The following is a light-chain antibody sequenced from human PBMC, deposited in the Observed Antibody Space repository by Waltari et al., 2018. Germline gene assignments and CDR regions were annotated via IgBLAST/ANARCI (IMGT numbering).Light chain of an antibody. CDR1: QSLLHSYENTY. V-gene: IGKV2-30*02. J-gene: IGKJ2*01. CDR2: KVS. CDR3: MQGTHWPYT. Sequence: DVMMTQSTLSLPVTLGQPASISCRSSQSLLHSYENTYLNWFQQRPGQSPRRLIYKVSNRDSGVPDRFTGSGSGTDFTLKISGVEAEDVGAVYYCMQGTHWPYTFGQGTKLEIK.